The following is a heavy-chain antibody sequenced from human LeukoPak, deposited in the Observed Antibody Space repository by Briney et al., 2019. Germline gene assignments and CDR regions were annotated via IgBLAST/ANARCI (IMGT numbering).Heavy chain of an antibody. CDR1: GGSFSSHY. CDR3: ARGLRQGSAWSWGPKEKSYQYMDV. D-gene: IGHD6-19*01. CDR2: INPRGST. J-gene: IGHJ6*04. Sequence: KPSETLSLTCGVSGGSFSSHYWTWIRQPPGKGLEWIGEINPRGSTNYNPSLESRVTVSADTSRNQLSLSLTSVTAADSAVYFCARGLRQGSAWSWGPKEKSYQYMDVWGTGTTVIVSP. V-gene: IGHV4-34*01.